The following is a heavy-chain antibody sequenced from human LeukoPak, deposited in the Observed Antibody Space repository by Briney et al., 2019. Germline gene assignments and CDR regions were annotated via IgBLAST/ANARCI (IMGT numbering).Heavy chain of an antibody. CDR2: ISGSGGST. CDR3: AKDLSGGSCSNWFDP. D-gene: IGHD2-15*01. CDR1: GFTFSSYA. Sequence: GGSLRLSCAASGFTFSSYAMSWVRQAPGKGLEWVSGISGSGGSTYYADSVKGRFTISRDNSKNTLYLQMNSLRAEDTAVYYCAKDLSGGSCSNWFDPWGQGTLVTVSS. J-gene: IGHJ5*02. V-gene: IGHV3-23*01.